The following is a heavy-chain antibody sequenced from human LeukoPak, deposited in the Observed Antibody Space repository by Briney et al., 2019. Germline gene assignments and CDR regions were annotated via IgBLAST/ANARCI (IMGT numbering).Heavy chain of an antibody. CDR3: ARVQGYCSRSSCYPHY. J-gene: IGHJ4*02. CDR2: INTDTGNP. Sequence: ASVKVSCKASGYTFTNYAMSWVRQAPGQGLEWMGWINTDTGNPTSAQGFTGRFVFSLDTSASTAYLQISSLKVEDTAVYYCARVQGYCSRSSCYPHYWGQGTLVTVSS. CDR1: GYTFTNYA. V-gene: IGHV7-4-1*02. D-gene: IGHD2-2*01.